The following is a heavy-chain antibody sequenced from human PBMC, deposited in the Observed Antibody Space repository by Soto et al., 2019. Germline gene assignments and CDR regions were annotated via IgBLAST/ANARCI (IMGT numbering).Heavy chain of an antibody. CDR1: GYTFTSYD. J-gene: IGHJ6*02. D-gene: IGHD6-13*01. CDR2: MNPNSGNT. CDR3: ARTRIEQQLVYYYYGMDV. Sequence: ASVNVSCKASGYTFTSYDINWVRQATGQGLEWMGWMNPNSGNTGYAQKFQGRVTMTRNTSISTAYMELSSLRSEDTAVYYCARTRIEQQLVYYYYGMDVWGQGTTVTVSS. V-gene: IGHV1-8*01.